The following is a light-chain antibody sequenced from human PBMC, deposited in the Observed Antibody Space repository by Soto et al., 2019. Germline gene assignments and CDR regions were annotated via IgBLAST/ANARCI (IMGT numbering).Light chain of an antibody. CDR3: QQTYSIPRT. J-gene: IGKJ1*01. V-gene: IGKV1-39*01. CDR2: AAS. Sequence: DIQMTQSPSSLSASVGARVTISCRASQAIASSLNWYQQKPGKAPNLLISAASTLHTGVPSRFSGGGSGTDFTLTISSLQLEDVATYYCQQTYSIPRTFGQGTTVDIK. CDR1: QAIASS.